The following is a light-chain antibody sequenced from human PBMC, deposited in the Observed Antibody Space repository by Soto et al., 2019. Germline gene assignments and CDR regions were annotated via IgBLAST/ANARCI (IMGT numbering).Light chain of an antibody. CDR1: QSVSTN. J-gene: IGKJ2*01. Sequence: EIVMTQSPATLSVSPGERATLSCRASQSVSTNVAWYQQKPGQSPRLLIYGASTRAPGIPARFSGSGSETEFTLTISHLQSEDFAVYYCQQDTNWPPYTFGQGTNLEIK. V-gene: IGKV3-15*01. CDR3: QQDTNWPPYT. CDR2: GAS.